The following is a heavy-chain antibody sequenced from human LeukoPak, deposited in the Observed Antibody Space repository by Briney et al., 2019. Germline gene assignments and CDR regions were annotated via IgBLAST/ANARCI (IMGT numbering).Heavy chain of an antibody. V-gene: IGHV3-7*03. D-gene: IGHD2-8*01. CDR2: IKEDGTER. J-gene: IGHJ4*02. CDR1: GFIFNNYW. CDR3: ARDLGYCTNGACHTRFDY. Sequence: GGSLRLSCAASGFIFNNYWMNWVRQAPGKGLEWVASIKEDGTERQYVDSVKGRFSISRDNTKGSLFLQLNSLRAEDTAVYYCARDLGYCTNGACHTRFDYWGQGTLVAVSS.